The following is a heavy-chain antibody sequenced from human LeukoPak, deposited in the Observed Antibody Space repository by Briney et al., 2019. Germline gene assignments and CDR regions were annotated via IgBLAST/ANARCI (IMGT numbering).Heavy chain of an antibody. J-gene: IGHJ4*02. CDR3: ARDGITMVRGVIITSHFDY. CDR1: GYTFTGYY. CDR2: INPNSGGT. D-gene: IGHD3-10*01. V-gene: IGHV1-2*02. Sequence: ASVSVSCKASGYTFTGYYMHWVRQAPGQGLEWMGWINPNSGGTNYAQKFQGRVTMTRDTSISTAYMELSRLRSDDTAVYYCARDGITMVRGVIITSHFDYWGQGTLVTVSS.